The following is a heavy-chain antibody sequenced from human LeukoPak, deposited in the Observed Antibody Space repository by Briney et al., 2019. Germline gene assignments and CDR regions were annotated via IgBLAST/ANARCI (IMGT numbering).Heavy chain of an antibody. Sequence: GASVKVSCKASGGTFSSYAISWVRQAPGQGLEWMGGIIPIFGTANYAQKFQGRVTITADKSTSTAYMELSSLRSEDTAVYYCASEASFDWLLRVPGSFDYWGQGTLVTVSS. V-gene: IGHV1-69*06. CDR3: ASEASFDWLLRVPGSFDY. J-gene: IGHJ4*02. D-gene: IGHD3-9*01. CDR2: IIPIFGTA. CDR1: GGTFSSYA.